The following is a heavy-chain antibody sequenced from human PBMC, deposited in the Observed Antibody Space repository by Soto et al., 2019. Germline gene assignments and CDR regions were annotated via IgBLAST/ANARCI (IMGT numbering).Heavy chain of an antibody. D-gene: IGHD3-22*01. V-gene: IGHV3-23*01. Sequence: PGGSLRLSCAASGFTFSSYAMSWVRQAPGKGLEWVSAISGSGGSTYYADSVKGRFTISRDNSKNTLYLQMNSLRAEDTAVYYCAKDQELGITMIVVVISYFDYWGQGALVTVSS. CDR2: ISGSGGST. CDR3: AKDQELGITMIVVVISYFDY. CDR1: GFTFSSYA. J-gene: IGHJ4*02.